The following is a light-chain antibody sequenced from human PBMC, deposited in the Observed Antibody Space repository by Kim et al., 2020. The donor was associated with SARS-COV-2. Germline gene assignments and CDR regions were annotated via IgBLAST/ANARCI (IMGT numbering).Light chain of an antibody. V-gene: IGLV7-43*01. J-gene: IGLJ2*01. CDR1: TGTGTSGYY. CDR3: LLYSDGALV. CDR2: STN. Sequence: PGGTVTLTCASRTGTGTSGYYPNWFQQKPGQPPRALIYSTNNRHSWTPARFSGSLLGGKAALTLSNVQPEDEAEYHCLLYSDGALVFGGGTQLTVL.